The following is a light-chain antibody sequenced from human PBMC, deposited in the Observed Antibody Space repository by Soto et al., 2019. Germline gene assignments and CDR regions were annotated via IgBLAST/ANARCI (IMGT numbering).Light chain of an antibody. J-gene: IGLJ3*02. CDR1: SSDVGGYNY. CDR3: SSYTSSSTRV. Sequence: QSALTQPASVSGSPGQSITISCTGTSSDVGGYNYVSWYQQHPGKAPKLMIYEVSNRPSGVSNRFSGSKSGNTASLTISGLQAEDEAAYYCSSYTSSSTRVFGGGTQLTV. V-gene: IGLV2-14*01. CDR2: EVS.